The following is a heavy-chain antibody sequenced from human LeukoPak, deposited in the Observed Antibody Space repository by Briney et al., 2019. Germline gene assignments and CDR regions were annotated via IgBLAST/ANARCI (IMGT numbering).Heavy chain of an antibody. V-gene: IGHV1-18*01. CDR1: GYTFTIYG. J-gene: IGHJ6*02. Sequence: GASVTVSCTASGYTFTIYGIGWVRQAPGQGLEWMGGVGAYNGNTNYAQKLQGRVTLTTDTSTSTAYMEMRSLRSDDTAVYYCARGGYLYYYYYYGMDVWGQGTTVTVSS. D-gene: IGHD3-22*01. CDR2: VGAYNGNT. CDR3: ARGGYLYYYYYYGMDV.